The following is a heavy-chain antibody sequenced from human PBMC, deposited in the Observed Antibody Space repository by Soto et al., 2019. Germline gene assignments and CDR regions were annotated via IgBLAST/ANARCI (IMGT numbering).Heavy chain of an antibody. D-gene: IGHD1-7*01. CDR2: VRSKADGGTT. Sequence: GSLRLSCAASGFTFANAWMSWVRQAPGKGLEWVGRVRSKADGGTTDYAALVKGRFTISRDDSKNTLYLQMNSLKIDDTAVYYCRRDWDYPVLWGQGTLVTVSS. V-gene: IGHV3-15*01. CDR3: RRDWDYPVL. J-gene: IGHJ4*02. CDR1: GFTFANAW.